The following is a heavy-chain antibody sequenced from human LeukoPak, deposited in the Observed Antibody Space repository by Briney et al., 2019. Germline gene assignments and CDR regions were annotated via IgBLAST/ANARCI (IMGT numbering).Heavy chain of an antibody. V-gene: IGHV3-9*01. D-gene: IGHD1-26*01. Sequence: PGGSLRLSCAASGFTFDDYAIHWVRQAPGKGLEWVSGISWNSGNTDYADSVKGQFTISRDNTKNSLYLQMNSLRVEDTALYYCARGGRIVGATIDYWGQGTLVTVSS. CDR2: ISWNSGNT. CDR3: ARGGRIVGATIDY. CDR1: GFTFDDYA. J-gene: IGHJ4*02.